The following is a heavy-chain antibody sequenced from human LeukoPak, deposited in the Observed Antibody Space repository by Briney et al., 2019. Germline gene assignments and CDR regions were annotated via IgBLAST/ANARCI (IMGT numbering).Heavy chain of an antibody. D-gene: IGHD3-22*01. Sequence: GGSLRLSCAASGFTVSSNYMSWVRQAPGKGLGWVSVIYSGGSTYYADSVKGRFTISRHNSKNTLYLQMNSLRAEDTAVYYCARESRYYYDSSAPEYYFDYWGQGTLVIVSS. J-gene: IGHJ4*02. CDR1: GFTVSSNY. V-gene: IGHV3-53*04. CDR2: IYSGGST. CDR3: ARESRYYYDSSAPEYYFDY.